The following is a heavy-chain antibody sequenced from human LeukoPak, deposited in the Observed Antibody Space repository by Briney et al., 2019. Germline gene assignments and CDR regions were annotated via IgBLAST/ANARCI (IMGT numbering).Heavy chain of an antibody. V-gene: IGHV3-48*01. CDR1: GFTFSSYS. D-gene: IGHD1-7*01. CDR2: ISSSSSTI. J-gene: IGHJ4*02. Sequence: GGSLRLSCAASGFTFSSYSMNWVRQAPGKGLEWVPYISSSSSTIYYADSVKGRFTISRDNAKNSLYLQMNSLRAEDTAVYYCARDRLGRITGTTSPQGYWGQGTLVTVSS. CDR3: ARDRLGRITGTTSPQGY.